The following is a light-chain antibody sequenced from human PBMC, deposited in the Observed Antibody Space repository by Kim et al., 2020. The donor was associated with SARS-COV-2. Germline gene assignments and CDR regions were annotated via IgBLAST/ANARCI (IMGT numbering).Light chain of an antibody. CDR1: QSISSY. CDR3: QQSYSTKWT. CDR2: AAS. J-gene: IGKJ1*01. V-gene: IGKV1-39*01. Sequence: ASVGDRVTITCRASQSISSYLNWYQQKPGKAPKLLIYAASSLQSGVPSRFSGSGSGTDFTLTISSLQPEDFATYYCQQSYSTKWTFGQGTKVDIK.